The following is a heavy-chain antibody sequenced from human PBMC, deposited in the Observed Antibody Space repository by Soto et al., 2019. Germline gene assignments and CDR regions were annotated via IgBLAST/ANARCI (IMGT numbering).Heavy chain of an antibody. CDR3: AKDRLRFLVGHAYYFDY. V-gene: IGHV3-23*01. D-gene: IGHD3-3*01. CDR2: ISGSGGST. Sequence: GGSLRLSCAASGFTFSSYAMSWVRQAPGKGLEWVSAISGSGGSTYYADSVKGRFTISRDNSKNTLYLQMNSLRAEDTAVYYCAKDRLRFLVGHAYYFDYWGQGTLVTVSS. CDR1: GFTFSSYA. J-gene: IGHJ4*02.